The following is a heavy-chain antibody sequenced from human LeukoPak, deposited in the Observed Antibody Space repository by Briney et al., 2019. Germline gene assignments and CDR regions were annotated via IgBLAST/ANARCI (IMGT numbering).Heavy chain of an antibody. CDR1: GYTFTGYY. V-gene: IGHV1-2*02. CDR2: INPNSGGT. CDR3: ARDLDRRYYFDY. J-gene: IGHJ4*02. Sequence: ASVKVSCKASGYTFTGYYMHWVRQAPGQGLEWMGWINPNSGGTNYAQTFQGRVTMTRDTSISTAYMELSRLRSDDTAVYYCARDLDRRYYFDYWGQGTLVTVSS.